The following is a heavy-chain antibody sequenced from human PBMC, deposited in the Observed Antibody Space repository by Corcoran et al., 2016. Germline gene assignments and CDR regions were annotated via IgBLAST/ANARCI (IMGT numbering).Heavy chain of an antibody. Sequence: QVQLVESGGGVVQPGRSLRLSCAASGFTFSSYGMHWVRQAPGQGLEWVAVISYDGSNKYYADSVKGRFTISRDNSKNTLYLQMNSLRAEDTAVYYCAKGANYYGSGNHTGYWGQGSLVTVSS. D-gene: IGHD3-10*01. V-gene: IGHV3-30*18. CDR3: AKGANYYGSGNHTGY. CDR2: ISYDGSNK. J-gene: IGHJ4*02. CDR1: GFTFSSYG.